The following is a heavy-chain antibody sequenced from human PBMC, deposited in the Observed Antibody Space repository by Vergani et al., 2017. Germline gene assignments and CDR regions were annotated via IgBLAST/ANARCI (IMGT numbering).Heavy chain of an antibody. Sequence: EVQLVESGGGLVQPGGSLRLSCAASGFTFSSYWMSWVRQAPGKGLEWVANIKQDGSEKYYVDSVKGRFTISRDNAKNSLYLQMNSLRAEDTAVYYCTTEGPKYYFDYWGQGTLVTVSS. CDR1: GFTFSSYW. CDR2: IKQDGSEK. J-gene: IGHJ4*02. V-gene: IGHV3-7*01. CDR3: TTEGPKYYFDY.